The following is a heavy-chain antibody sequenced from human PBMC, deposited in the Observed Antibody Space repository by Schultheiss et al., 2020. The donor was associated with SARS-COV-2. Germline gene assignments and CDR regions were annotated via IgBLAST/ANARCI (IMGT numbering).Heavy chain of an antibody. J-gene: IGHJ4*02. CDR2: IDWDDDK. D-gene: IGHD1-26*01. CDR1: GFSLSTSGMC. Sequence: SGPTLVKPTQTLTLTCTFSGFSLSTSGMCVSWIRQPPGKALEWLARIDWDDDKYYSTSLKTRLTISKDTSKNQVVLTMTNMDPVDTATYYCARIRWSYSTYYFDYWGQGTLVTVSS. V-gene: IGHV2-70*11. CDR3: ARIRWSYSTYYFDY.